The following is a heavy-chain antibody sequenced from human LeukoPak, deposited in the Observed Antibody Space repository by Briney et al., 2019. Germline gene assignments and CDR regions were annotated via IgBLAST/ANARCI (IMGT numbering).Heavy chain of an antibody. CDR3: AAGGEQHLDSSKEYFQH. J-gene: IGHJ1*01. Sequence: GGSLRLACSASAFTFSSYAMHWVRQAPGKGLEYVSAISNNGGSTYYADSVRGRFTISRDNPKNTLYLQMSSLRAEDTAVYYCAAGGEQHLDSSKEYFQHWGQGTLVTVSS. D-gene: IGHD6-13*01. V-gene: IGHV3-64D*06. CDR2: ISNNGGST. CDR1: AFTFSSYA.